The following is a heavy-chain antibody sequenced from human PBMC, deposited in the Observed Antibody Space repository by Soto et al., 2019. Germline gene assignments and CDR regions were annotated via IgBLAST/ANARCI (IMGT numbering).Heavy chain of an antibody. CDR1: GYTFISYD. CDR3: ARGPYDFPRHWFDP. J-gene: IGHJ5*02. V-gene: IGHV1-8*01. Sequence: QVQLVQSGAEVKMPGASVKVSCKTSGYTFISYDINWVRQATGQGLEWMGWMNPNSGNTGYAQEFQCRVTMTRSISTRTAYMELTNLKSEDTAVYYCARGPYDFPRHWFDPWGQGTLVTVSS. D-gene: IGHD3-22*01. CDR2: MNPNSGNT.